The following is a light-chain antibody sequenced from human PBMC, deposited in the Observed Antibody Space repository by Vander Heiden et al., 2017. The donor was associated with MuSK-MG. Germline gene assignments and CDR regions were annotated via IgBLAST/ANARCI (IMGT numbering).Light chain of an antibody. CDR1: QSISSW. CDR3: QHDNSYSQT. CDR2: DAS. Sequence: DIQMTQSPSTLSASVGDRVTITCRASQSISSWLAWYQQKPGKAPKLLIYDASSLESGVPSRFSGSGSGTEFTLTISSLQPDDFATYYCQHDNSYSQTFGQGTKVEIK. J-gene: IGKJ1*01. V-gene: IGKV1-5*01.